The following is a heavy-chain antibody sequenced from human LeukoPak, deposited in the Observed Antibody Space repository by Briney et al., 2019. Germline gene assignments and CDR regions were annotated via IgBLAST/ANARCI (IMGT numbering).Heavy chain of an antibody. D-gene: IGHD3-10*01. CDR2: ISGSGGST. Sequence: PGGSLRLSCAASGFTFSSHAMNWVRQAPGKGLERVSVISGSGGSTYYADSVKGRFTISRDNSKNTVYVQMNSLRVEDTAVYYCATSSTTYGSGNYDSRAFEDWGQGTLVTVSS. CDR3: ATSSTTYGSGNYDSRAFED. J-gene: IGHJ4*02. CDR1: GFTFSSHA. V-gene: IGHV3-23*01.